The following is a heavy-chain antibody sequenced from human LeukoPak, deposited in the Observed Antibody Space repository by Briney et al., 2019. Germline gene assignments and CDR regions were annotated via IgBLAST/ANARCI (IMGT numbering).Heavy chain of an antibody. CDR3: ARVSGYSSSSNWFDP. CDR2: IYYSGST. V-gene: IGHV4-59*01. Sequence: SETLSLTCTVSGGSISSYYWSWIRQPPGKGLEWIGYIYYSGSTNYNPSLKSRVTISVDTSKNQFSLKLSSVTAADTAVYYCARVSGYSSSSNWFDPWGQGTLVTVSS. J-gene: IGHJ5*02. D-gene: IGHD6-13*01. CDR1: GGSISSYY.